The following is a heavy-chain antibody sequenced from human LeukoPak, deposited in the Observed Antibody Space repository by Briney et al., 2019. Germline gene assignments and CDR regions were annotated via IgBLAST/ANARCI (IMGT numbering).Heavy chain of an antibody. CDR2: IGSSGSTI. CDR3: AKDFTAMVRGGDY. CDR1: GFTFSEYY. V-gene: IGHV3-11*01. J-gene: IGHJ4*02. Sequence: GGSLRLSCAASGFTFSEYYMGWIRQAPGKGLEWVSYIGSSGSTIYYADSVKGRFTISRDNAKNSLYLQMNSLRAEDTALYYCAKDFTAMVRGGDYWGQGTLVTVSS. D-gene: IGHD5-18*01.